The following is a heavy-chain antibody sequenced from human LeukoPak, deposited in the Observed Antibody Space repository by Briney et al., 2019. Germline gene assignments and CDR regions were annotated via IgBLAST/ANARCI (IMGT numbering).Heavy chain of an antibody. D-gene: IGHD1-26*01. Sequence: PGGSLRLSRAASGFTLTWHVMHWVRQAPGKALEYVSFIHHNGEMTSYAESVRGRFTVSRDNSKNTLFLELSSLRTDDTAVYYCVRDMSGKYSFDYWGQGTLVIVST. CDR2: IHHNGEMT. CDR3: VRDMSGKYSFDY. J-gene: IGHJ4*02. V-gene: IGHV3-64D*06. CDR1: GFTLTWHV.